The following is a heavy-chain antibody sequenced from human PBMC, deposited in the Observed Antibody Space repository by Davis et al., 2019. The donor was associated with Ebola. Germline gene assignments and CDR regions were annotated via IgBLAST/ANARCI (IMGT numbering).Heavy chain of an antibody. V-gene: IGHV1-3*01. J-gene: IGHJ4*02. CDR2: INAGNGNT. CDR1: GYTFTSYP. CDR3: ARDRGGDYSFDY. Sequence: AASVKVSCKASGYTFTSYPMHWVRQAPGQRLEWMGWINAGNGNTKYSQKFQGRVTITRDTSASTAYMELSSLRSEDTSVYYCARDRGGDYSFDYWGQGTLVTVSS. D-gene: IGHD3-10*01.